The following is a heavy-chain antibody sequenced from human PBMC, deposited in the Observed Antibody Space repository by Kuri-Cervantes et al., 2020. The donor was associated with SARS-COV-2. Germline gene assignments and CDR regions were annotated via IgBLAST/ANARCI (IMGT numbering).Heavy chain of an antibody. V-gene: IGHV1-18*01. CDR1: GYTFTSYG. Sequence: ASVKVSCKASGYTFTSYGIRWVRQAPGQGLEWVGWISAYNGNTNYAQKLQGRVTMTTDTSTSTAYMEVRSLRSDDTAVYYCERVYCSGGSCYSLDYWGQGTLVTVSS. CDR2: ISAYNGNT. J-gene: IGHJ4*02. CDR3: ERVYCSGGSCYSLDY. D-gene: IGHD2-15*01.